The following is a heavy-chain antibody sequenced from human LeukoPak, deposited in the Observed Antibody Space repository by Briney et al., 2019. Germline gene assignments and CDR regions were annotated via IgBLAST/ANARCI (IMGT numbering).Heavy chain of an antibody. CDR3: ARDRVHLGDY. J-gene: IGHJ4*02. CDR1: GFTFRNYA. D-gene: IGHD3-10*01. V-gene: IGHV3-30*04. CDR2: ISYDGSNK. Sequence: GRSLRLSCAASGFTFRNYAMHWVRQAPGKGLEWVALISYDGSNKYYADSVKGRFTISRDNSKNTLYLQMNSLRAEDTAVYYCARDRVHLGDYWGQGTLVTVSS.